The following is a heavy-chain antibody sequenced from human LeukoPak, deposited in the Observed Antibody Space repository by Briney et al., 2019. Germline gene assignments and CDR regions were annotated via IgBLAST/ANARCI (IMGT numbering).Heavy chain of an antibody. Sequence: ASVKVSCKAFGYTFGTSSITWVRQAPGQRLEWMGWISPNNGNTHYAQWVQGRVTMTTDTSRSTAYMELRSLRSDDTAVYYCTRVRNSNNWWGPFDIWGQGTMVTVSS. CDR1: GYTFGTSS. D-gene: IGHD1-1*01. J-gene: IGHJ3*02. V-gene: IGHV1-18*01. CDR2: ISPNNGNT. CDR3: TRVRNSNNWWGPFDI.